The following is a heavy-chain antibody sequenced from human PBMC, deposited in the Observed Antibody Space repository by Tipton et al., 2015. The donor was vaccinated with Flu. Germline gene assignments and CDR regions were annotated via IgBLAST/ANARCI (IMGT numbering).Heavy chain of an antibody. V-gene: IGHV3-23*01. D-gene: IGHD2-2*02. Sequence: SLRLSCAASGFTFSSYAMSWVRQAPGKGLEWVSAISGSGGSTYYADSVKGRFTISRDNSKNTLYLQMNSLRAEDTAVYYCAKERAHCSSTSCYRHFDYWGQGTLVTVSS. CDR1: GFTFSSYA. J-gene: IGHJ4*02. CDR3: AKERAHCSSTSCYRHFDY. CDR2: ISGSGGST.